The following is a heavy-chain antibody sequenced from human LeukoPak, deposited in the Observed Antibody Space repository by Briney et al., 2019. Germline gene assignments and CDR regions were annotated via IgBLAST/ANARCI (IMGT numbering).Heavy chain of an antibody. Sequence: GGSLRLSCAASGFTSSSYAMHWVRQAPGKGLEWVAVISYDGSNKYYADSVKGRFTISRDNSKNTLYLQMNSLRAEDTAVYYCARDWTGQQLVRAYFDYWGQGTLVTVSS. J-gene: IGHJ4*02. D-gene: IGHD6-13*01. CDR1: GFTSSSYA. CDR2: ISYDGSNK. CDR3: ARDWTGQQLVRAYFDY. V-gene: IGHV3-30-3*01.